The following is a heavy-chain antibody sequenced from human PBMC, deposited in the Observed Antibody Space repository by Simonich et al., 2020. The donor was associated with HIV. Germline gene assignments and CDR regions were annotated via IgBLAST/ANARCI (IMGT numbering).Heavy chain of an antibody. V-gene: IGHV3-9*03. CDR1: GFTLDDYA. CDR3: AKDRYSSSSGSFDY. D-gene: IGHD6-6*01. Sequence: EVQLVESGGGLVQPGRSLRLSCAASGFTLDDYAMHRVRPAQGKCMERVSGISGKSGRIGYSDSVKGRFTISRDNAKNSLYLQMNSLRAEDMALYYCAKDRYSSSSGSFDYWGQGTLVTVSS. CDR2: ISGKSGRI. J-gene: IGHJ4*02.